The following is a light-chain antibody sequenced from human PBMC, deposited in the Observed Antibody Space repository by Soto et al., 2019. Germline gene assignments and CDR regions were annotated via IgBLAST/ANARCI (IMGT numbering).Light chain of an antibody. CDR2: EVS. J-gene: IGLJ1*01. Sequence: SALTPPPSASGSPGQSVTISCTVTSSDVGGYNYVSWYQQHPGKAPKLMIYEVSKRPSGVPDRFSGSKSGNTASLTVSGLQAQDEADYYCSSYAGSNNYVFGTGTKVTVL. CDR3: SSYAGSNNYV. V-gene: IGLV2-8*01. CDR1: SSDVGGYNY.